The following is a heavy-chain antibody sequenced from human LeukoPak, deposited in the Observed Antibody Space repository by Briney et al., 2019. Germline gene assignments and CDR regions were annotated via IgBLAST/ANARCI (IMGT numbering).Heavy chain of an antibody. CDR1: GFTFSNAW. V-gene: IGHV3-15*01. CDR3: TTDSDYYDSSGYYGGGDAFDI. D-gene: IGHD3-22*01. CDR2: IKSKTDGGTT. J-gene: IGHJ3*02. Sequence: GGSLRVSCAASGFTFSNAWMSWVRQAPGKGLEWVGRIKSKTDGGTTDYAAPVKGRFTISRDDSKNTLYLQMNSLKTEDTAVYYCTTDSDYYDSSGYYGGGDAFDIWGQGTMVTVSS.